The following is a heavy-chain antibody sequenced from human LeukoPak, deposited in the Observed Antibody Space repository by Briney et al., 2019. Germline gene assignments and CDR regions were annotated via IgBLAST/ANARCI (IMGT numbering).Heavy chain of an antibody. V-gene: IGHV4-59*08. D-gene: IGHD2-2*01. CDR2: IYYSGST. CDR1: GGSISSYY. CDR3: ARHDTNCSSTSCYGEYDY. Sequence: SETLSVPCTVSGGSISSYYWSWIRQPPGKGLEWIGYIYYSGSTNYNPSLKSRVTISVDTSKNQFSLKLSSVTAADTAVYYCARHDTNCSSTSCYGEYDYWGQGPPVSVSS. J-gene: IGHJ4*02.